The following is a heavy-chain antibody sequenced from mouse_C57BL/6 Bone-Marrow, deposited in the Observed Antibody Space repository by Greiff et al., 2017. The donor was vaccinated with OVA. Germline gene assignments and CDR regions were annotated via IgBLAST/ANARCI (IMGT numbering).Heavy chain of an antibody. CDR2: INPGSGGT. J-gene: IGHJ4*01. CDR3: ARRGSSLYAMDY. D-gene: IGHD1-1*01. Sequence: VKLQESGAELVRPGTSVKVSCKASGYAFTNYLIEWVKQRPGQGLEWIGVINPGSGGTNYNEKFKGKATLTADKSSSTAYMQLSSLTSEDSAVYFCARRGSSLYAMDYWGQGTSVTVSS. CDR1: GYAFTNYL. V-gene: IGHV1-54*01.